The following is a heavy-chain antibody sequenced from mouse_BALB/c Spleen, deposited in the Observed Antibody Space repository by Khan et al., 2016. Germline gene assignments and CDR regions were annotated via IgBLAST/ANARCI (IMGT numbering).Heavy chain of an antibody. CDR2: INTYTEEP. CDR1: GYTFTNYG. D-gene: IGHD3-3*01. J-gene: IGHJ1*01. V-gene: IGHV9-3-1*01. Sequence: QIQLVQSGPELKKPGETVKISCKASGYTFTNYGMNWVKQAPGKGLKWMGWINTYTEEPTFADDFKGRFAFSLDTSANTTYLQINNLTTEDTATYYCATRTDWDFDDWAAGTTVTVSS. CDR3: ATRTDWDFDD.